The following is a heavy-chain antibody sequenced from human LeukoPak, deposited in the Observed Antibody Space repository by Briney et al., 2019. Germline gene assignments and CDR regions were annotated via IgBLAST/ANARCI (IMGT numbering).Heavy chain of an antibody. Sequence: GGSLRLSCAASGFTFSNYGMHWVRQAPGKGLEWVAVIWSDGSNKYYADSVKGRFTISRDNSKNTLYLQMNSLRAEDTAVYYCAKPTPVLSAAMAGSEYWGQGTLVTVSS. V-gene: IGHV3-30*02. CDR3: AKPTPVLSAAMAGSEY. J-gene: IGHJ4*02. D-gene: IGHD2-2*01. CDR2: IWSDGSNK. CDR1: GFTFSNYG.